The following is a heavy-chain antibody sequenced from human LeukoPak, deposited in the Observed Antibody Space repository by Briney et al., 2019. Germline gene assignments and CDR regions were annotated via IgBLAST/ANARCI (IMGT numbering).Heavy chain of an antibody. V-gene: IGHV3-48*01. J-gene: IGHJ3*02. CDR1: GLTFSSYS. CDR3: ARDVSYAFGI. CDR2: ISSSSSAI. D-gene: IGHD5/OR15-5a*01. Sequence: GGSLRLSCTASGLTFSSYSMNWVRQAPGKGLEWVSYISSSSSAIYYADSVKGRFTISRDNAKNSLYLQMNSLRAEDTAVYYCARDVSYAFGIWGQGTMVTVSS.